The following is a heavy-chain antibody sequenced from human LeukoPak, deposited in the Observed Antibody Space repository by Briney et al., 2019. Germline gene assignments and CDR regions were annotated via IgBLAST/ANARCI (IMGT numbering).Heavy chain of an antibody. CDR3: ARGVVVADY. V-gene: IGHV4-34*01. CDR1: GGSFSGYY. J-gene: IGHJ4*02. Sequence: PSETLSLTCAVYGGSFSGYYWSWIRQPPGKGLEWIGEINHSGSTNYNPSLKSRVTISVDTSKNQCSLKMSSVTAADTAVYYCARGVVVADYWGQGTLVTVSS. CDR2: INHSGST. D-gene: IGHD2-15*01.